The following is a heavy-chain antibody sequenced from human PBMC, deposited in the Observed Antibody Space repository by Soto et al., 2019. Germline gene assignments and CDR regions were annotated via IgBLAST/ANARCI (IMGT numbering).Heavy chain of an antibody. CDR1: GFIFSNYW. J-gene: IGHJ4*02. CDR3: VRVREQCDGGSCYPFGS. CDR2: IKQDGSEK. Sequence: EVQLVESGGGLVQPGGSLKLSCAASGFIFSNYWMTWVRQVPGKGLEWVANIKQDGSEKYYVDSMKGRFTISRDNAKNSLYQQMNSLRAEDTAVYYCVRVREQCDGGSCYPFGSWGQGTLVTVSS. V-gene: IGHV3-7*01. D-gene: IGHD2-15*01.